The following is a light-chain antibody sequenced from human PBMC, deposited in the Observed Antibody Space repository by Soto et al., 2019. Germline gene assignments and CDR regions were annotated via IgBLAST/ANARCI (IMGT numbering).Light chain of an antibody. CDR3: QQYGSSQS. Sequence: EIVLTQSPGTLSLSPGERATLSCRARQSVSSSYLAWYQQQPGQAPRLLIYGASSRATGIPDRFSGSGSGTDFTLTISRLEPEDFAVYYCQQYGSSQSFGQGTKVEIK. CDR2: GAS. V-gene: IGKV3-20*01. CDR1: QSVSSSY. J-gene: IGKJ1*01.